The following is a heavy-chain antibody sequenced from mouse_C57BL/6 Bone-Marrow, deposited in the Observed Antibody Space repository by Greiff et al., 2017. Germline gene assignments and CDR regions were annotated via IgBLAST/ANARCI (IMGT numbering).Heavy chain of an antibody. CDR2: ISYDGSN. CDR1: GYSITSGYY. D-gene: IGHD2-3*01. J-gene: IGHJ4*01. CDR3: ARRRDGYYPYAMDY. Sequence: EVQLVESGPGLVKPSQSLSLTCSVTGYSITSGYYWNWIRQFPGNKLEWMGYISYDGSNNYNPSLKNRISITRDTSKNPFFLKLNSVTTEDTATYYCARRRDGYYPYAMDYWGQGTSVTVSS. V-gene: IGHV3-6*01.